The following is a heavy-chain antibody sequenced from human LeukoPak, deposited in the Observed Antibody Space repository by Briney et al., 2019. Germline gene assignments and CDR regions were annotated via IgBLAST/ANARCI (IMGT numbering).Heavy chain of an antibody. V-gene: IGHV4-39*01. J-gene: IGHJ4*02. D-gene: IGHD3-9*01. CDR2: IYYSGST. Sequence: SETLSLTCTVSGGSISSSSYYWGWIRQPPGKGLEWIGSIYYSGSTYYKPSLKSRVTISVDTSKNQFSLKLSSVTAADTAVYYCARQLTISSSGFDYWGQGTLVTVSS. CDR3: ARQLTISSSGFDY. CDR1: GGSISSSSYY.